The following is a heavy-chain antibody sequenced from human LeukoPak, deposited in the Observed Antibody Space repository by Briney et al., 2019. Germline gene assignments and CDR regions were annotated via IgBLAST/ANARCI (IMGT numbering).Heavy chain of an antibody. J-gene: IGHJ5*02. D-gene: IGHD6-13*01. CDR3: ARTGYSSSWYWYNWFDP. Sequence: SETLSLTCTVSGGSINSYYWSWIRQPPGKGLEWIGYIYDSGSTNYNPSLKSRVTISVDTSKNQFSLKLSSVTAADTAVYYCARTGYSSSWYWYNWFDPWGQGTLVTVSS. CDR1: GGSINSYY. CDR2: IYDSGST. V-gene: IGHV4-4*08.